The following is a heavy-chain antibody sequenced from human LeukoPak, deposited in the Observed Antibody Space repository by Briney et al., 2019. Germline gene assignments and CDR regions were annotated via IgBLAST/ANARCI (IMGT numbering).Heavy chain of an antibody. J-gene: IGHJ4*02. CDR1: GGSISDYSYY. CDR2: IYYSGST. D-gene: IGHD5-12*01. Sequence: NPSETLSLTCTVFGGSISDYSYYWGWIRQPPGKGLEWIASIYYSGSTHYNPSLKSRVTISVDTSKTQFSLKLSSVTAADTAVYYCATDIVATGEDYWGQGTLVTVSS. V-gene: IGHV4-39*07. CDR3: ATDIVATGEDY.